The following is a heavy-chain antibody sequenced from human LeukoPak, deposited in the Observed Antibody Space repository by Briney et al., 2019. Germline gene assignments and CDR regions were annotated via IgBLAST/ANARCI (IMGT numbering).Heavy chain of an antibody. Sequence: GDSVNLSCEASGYTFTSYDINWVRQAAGQGLEWMGCINPNSGNTAYAQNFQDRVTMTRNTSISTAYMELSSLRAEDRAVYFCARVTPLYYYDSSSDAFD. J-gene: IGHJ3*02. D-gene: IGHD3-22*01. V-gene: IGHV1-8*01. CDR1: GYTFTSYD. CDR3: ARVTPLYYYDSSSDAFD. CDR2: INPNSGNT.